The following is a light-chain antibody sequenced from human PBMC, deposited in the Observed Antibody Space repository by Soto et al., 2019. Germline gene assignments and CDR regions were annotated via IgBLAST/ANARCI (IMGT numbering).Light chain of an antibody. J-gene: IGKJ4*01. V-gene: IGKV3-11*01. CDR1: QSVSSY. CDR2: DAS. CDR3: PQRSNLLT. Sequence: EIVLTQSPATLSLSPGDRATLSCRASQSVSSYLAWYQQKPGQAPRLLIYDASNRATGIPARFSGSGSGTDFTLTISSLEPEDFAVYYCPQRSNLLTFGGGTKVEIK.